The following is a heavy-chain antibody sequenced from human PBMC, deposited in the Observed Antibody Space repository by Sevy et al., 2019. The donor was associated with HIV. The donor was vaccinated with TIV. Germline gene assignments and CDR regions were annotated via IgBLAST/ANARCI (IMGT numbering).Heavy chain of an antibody. J-gene: IGHJ4*02. Sequence: GGSLRLSCKASGFIFSRYGVHWVRQAPGKGLEWVASIFNDGKTKYYGDPVKGRFTISRDDSKSTLYLQMDSLRAEDTAVYYCARESGSDWYLDSWGQGTLVTVSS. D-gene: IGHD2-21*02. CDR1: GFIFSRYG. V-gene: IGHV3-33*01. CDR3: ARESGSDWYLDS. CDR2: IFNDGKTK.